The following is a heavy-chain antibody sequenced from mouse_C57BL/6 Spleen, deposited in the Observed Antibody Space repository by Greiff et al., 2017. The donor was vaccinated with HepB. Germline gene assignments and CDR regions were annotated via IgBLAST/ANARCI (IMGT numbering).Heavy chain of an antibody. J-gene: IGHJ1*03. V-gene: IGHV1-50*01. D-gene: IGHD1-1*01. Sequence: VQLQQPGAELVKPGASVKLSCKASGYTFTSYWMQWVKQRPGQGLEWIGEIDPSDSYTNYNQKFKGKATLTVDTSSSTAYMQLSSLTSEDSAVYYCARGSTVVAPYFDVWGTGTMVTVSS. CDR3: ARGSTVVAPYFDV. CDR1: GYTFTSYW. CDR2: IDPSDSYT.